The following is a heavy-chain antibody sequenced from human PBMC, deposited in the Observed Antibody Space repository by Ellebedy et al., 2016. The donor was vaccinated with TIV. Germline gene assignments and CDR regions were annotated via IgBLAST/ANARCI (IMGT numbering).Heavy chain of an antibody. V-gene: IGHV1-8*01. CDR3: AKRIGDWMAVVPADAFDI. J-gene: IGHJ3*02. Sequence: ASVTVSCXASGYTFTSYDINWVRQATGQGLEWMGWMNPNSGNTGYAQKFQGRVTMTRNTSISTAYMELSSLRSEDTAVYYCAKRIGDWMAVVPADAFDIWGQGTMVTVSS. CDR2: MNPNSGNT. D-gene: IGHD2-2*01. CDR1: GYTFTSYD.